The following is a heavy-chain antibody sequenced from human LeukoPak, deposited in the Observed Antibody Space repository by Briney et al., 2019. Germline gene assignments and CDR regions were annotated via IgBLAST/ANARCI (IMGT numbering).Heavy chain of an antibody. CDR2: IIPIFGTA. J-gene: IGHJ6*04. Sequence: SEKLSCKDYGDTFSGGDVCRVRQAPEQGLEWMGGIIPIFGTANYAQKFQGRVTITADKCTSTAYMELSSLRSEDTAVYFCARTIYYYGADASKYGMDVWGEGTTVIVSS. V-gene: IGHV1-69*06. CDR3: ARTIYYYGADASKYGMDV. CDR1: GDTFSGGD. D-gene: IGHD3-10*01.